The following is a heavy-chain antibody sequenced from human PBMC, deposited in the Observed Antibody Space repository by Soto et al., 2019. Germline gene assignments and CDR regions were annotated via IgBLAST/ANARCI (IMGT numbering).Heavy chain of an antibody. CDR2: ISAYNGNT. CDR1: GYTFTSYG. V-gene: IGHV1-18*04. J-gene: IGHJ4*02. CDR3: ARASRPGVGATPLDFYYFDY. Sequence: ASVKVSCKASGYTFTSYGISWVRQAPGQGLEWMGWISAYNGNTNYAQNLQGRVTMTTDTSTSTAYMELRSLRSDDTAVYYCARASRPGVGATPLDFYYFDYWGQGTLVTVSS. D-gene: IGHD1-26*01.